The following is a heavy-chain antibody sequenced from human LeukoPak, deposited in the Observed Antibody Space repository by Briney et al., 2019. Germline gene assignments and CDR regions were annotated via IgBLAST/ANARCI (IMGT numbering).Heavy chain of an antibody. Sequence: PGGSLRLSCAASGFTFSSYGMSWVRQAPGKGLEWVSAISGSGGSTYYADSVKGRFTISRDNSENTLYLQMNSLRAEDTAVYYCAKDLDSSGYYFPFWYYYYYMDVWGKGTTVTISS. J-gene: IGHJ6*03. CDR1: GFTFSSYG. CDR2: ISGSGGST. V-gene: IGHV3-23*01. CDR3: AKDLDSSGYYFPFWYYYYYMDV. D-gene: IGHD3-22*01.